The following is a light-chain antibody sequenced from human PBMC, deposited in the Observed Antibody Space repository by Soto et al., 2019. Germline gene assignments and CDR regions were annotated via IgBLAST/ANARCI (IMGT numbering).Light chain of an antibody. CDR3: QQYNNWPRAT. Sequence: EIVMTQSPATLSVSPGERATLSCRASQSISSNLAWYQQKPGQDPRLLMFRTSSRATGFPARFSGSGSGTEFNLTISSLQSEDFGVYYCQQYNNWPRATFGGGTKVDIK. V-gene: IGKV3-15*01. CDR1: QSISSN. J-gene: IGKJ4*01. CDR2: RTS.